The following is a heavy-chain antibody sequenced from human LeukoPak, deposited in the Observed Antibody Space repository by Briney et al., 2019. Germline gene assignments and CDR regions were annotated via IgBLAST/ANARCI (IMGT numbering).Heavy chain of an antibody. CDR1: GFTLDDYA. V-gene: IGHV3-43*02. Sequence: GGSLRLSCVASGFTLDDYALHWVRQAPGKGLEWIYLISGDGDNTYYADSVKGRFTISRDNSKNSLYLRMSSLRAEDTALYYCAKGVRSGTYYNCFDPWGQGTLVTVSS. CDR3: AKGVRSGTYYNCFDP. CDR2: ISGDGDNT. J-gene: IGHJ5*02. D-gene: IGHD1-26*01.